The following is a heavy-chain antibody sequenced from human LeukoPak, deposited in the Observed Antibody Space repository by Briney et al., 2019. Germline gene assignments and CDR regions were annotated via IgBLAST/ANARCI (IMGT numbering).Heavy chain of an antibody. CDR1: GGSISSYY. CDR3: ARRHSSGWYDWDY. Sequence: SETLSLTCTVSGGSISSYYWSWIRQPPGKGLEWMGYIYYSGSTNYNPSLKSRVTISVDTSKNQFSLKLSSVTAADTAVYYCARRHSSGWYDWDYWGQGTLVTVSS. CDR2: IYYSGST. D-gene: IGHD6-19*01. V-gene: IGHV4-59*08. J-gene: IGHJ4*02.